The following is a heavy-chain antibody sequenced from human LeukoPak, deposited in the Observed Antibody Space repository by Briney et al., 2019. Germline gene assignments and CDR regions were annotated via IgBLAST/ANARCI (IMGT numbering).Heavy chain of an antibody. CDR2: ISDSGGRT. CDR3: AKDSERWFGDLEVHYYYYGMDV. Sequence: PGGSLRLSCAASGFTFSSYDMNWVRQAPGKGLEWVSAISDSGGRTYYADSVKGRFTISRDNSKNTLYLQMNSLRAEDTAVYYCAKDSERWFGDLEVHYYYYGMDVWGQGTTVTVSS. D-gene: IGHD3-10*01. CDR1: GFTFSSYD. J-gene: IGHJ6*02. V-gene: IGHV3-23*01.